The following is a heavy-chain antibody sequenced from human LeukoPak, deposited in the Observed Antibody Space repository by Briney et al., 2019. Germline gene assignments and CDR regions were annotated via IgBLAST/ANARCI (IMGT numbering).Heavy chain of an antibody. D-gene: IGHD3-10*01. CDR3: PGKEAVPPLTK. CDR2: IVGSSST. CDR1: GFTFSNFA. J-gene: IGHJ4*01. Sequence: PGGSLGLSCAASGFTFSNFAMTWVRQAPGKGLEWVSSIVGSSSTYYADSLKGRFTISRDNAKNSLYLQMNSLRAEDTAVYHWPGKEAVPPLTKGGHEPLVPAS. V-gene: IGHV3-21*01.